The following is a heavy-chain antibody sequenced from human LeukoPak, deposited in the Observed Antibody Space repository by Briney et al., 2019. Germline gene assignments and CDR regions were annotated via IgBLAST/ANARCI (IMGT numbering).Heavy chain of an antibody. CDR2: ISGSGGST. V-gene: IGHV3-23*01. D-gene: IGHD6-19*01. CDR3: AKDLYLQWLVPFSTGIYFDY. J-gene: IGHJ4*02. CDR1: GFTFSSYA. Sequence: GGSLRLSCAASGFTFSSYAMSWVRQAPGRGLEWVSAISGSGGSTYYADSVKGRFTISRDNSKNTLYLQMNSLRAEDTAVYYCAKDLYLQWLVPFSTGIYFDYWGQGTLVTVSS.